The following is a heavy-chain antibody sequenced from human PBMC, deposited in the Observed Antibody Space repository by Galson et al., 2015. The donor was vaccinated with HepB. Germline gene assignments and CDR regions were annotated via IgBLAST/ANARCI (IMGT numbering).Heavy chain of an antibody. J-gene: IGHJ6*02. CDR1: GGSISSDY. CDR2: MDYSGRT. D-gene: IGHD6-19*01. Sequence: ETLSLTCTVSGGSISSDYWSWIRQPPGKGLEWIGYMDYSGRTNYNASLKSRVPISVDTSKNQFPLKLSSVTAADTAVYYCARSRQKTVAGLCSLSALYGMDVWGQGTTVTVSS. V-gene: IGHV4-59*01. CDR3: ARSRQKTVAGLCSLSALYGMDV.